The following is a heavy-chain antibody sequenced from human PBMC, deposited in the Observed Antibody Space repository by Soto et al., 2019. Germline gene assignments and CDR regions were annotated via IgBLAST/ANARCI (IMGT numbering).Heavy chain of an antibody. Sequence: QVHLVESGGGLVKPGGSLRLSCAASGFTFSNYYMTWIRQAPGEGPEWVSYISGGSGDIEYADSVKGRFTISRDNAQNSLFLQMNSLRAEDTAVYYCSRDPRTLDVWGKGTTVIVSS. CDR1: GFTFSNYY. CDR3: SRDPRTLDV. CDR2: ISGGSGDI. V-gene: IGHV3-11*01. J-gene: IGHJ6*04.